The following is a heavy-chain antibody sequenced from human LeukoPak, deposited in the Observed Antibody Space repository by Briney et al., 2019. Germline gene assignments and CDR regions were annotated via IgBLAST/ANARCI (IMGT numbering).Heavy chain of an antibody. CDR3: ARGQRLGELSFDY. J-gene: IGHJ4*02. CDR2: IYYGGST. CDR1: GGSISSYY. Sequence: SETLSLTCTVSGGSISSYYWSWIRQPPGKGLEWIGYIYYGGSTNYNPSLKSRVTISVDTSKNQFSLKLSSVTAADTAVYYCARGQRLGELSFDYWGQGTLVTVSS. D-gene: IGHD3-16*02. V-gene: IGHV4-59*01.